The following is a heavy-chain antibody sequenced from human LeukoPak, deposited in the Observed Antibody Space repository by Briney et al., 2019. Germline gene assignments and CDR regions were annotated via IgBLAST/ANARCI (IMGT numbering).Heavy chain of an antibody. D-gene: IGHD3-22*01. CDR2: ISSSSSYI. CDR3: ARDSLTMIVGRQKRGLDY. CDR1: GFTFSSYS. J-gene: IGHJ4*02. V-gene: IGHV3-21*01. Sequence: PGGSLRLSCAASGFTFSSYSMNWVRQAPGKGLEWVSSISSSSSYIYYADSVKGRFTISRDNAKNSLYPQMNSLRAEDTAVYYCARDSLTMIVGRQKRGLDYWGQGTLVTVSS.